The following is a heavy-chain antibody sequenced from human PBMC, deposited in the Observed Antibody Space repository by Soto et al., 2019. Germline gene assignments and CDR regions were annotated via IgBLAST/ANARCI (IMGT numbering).Heavy chain of an antibody. Sequence: EVQLVESGGGLVQPGGSLRLSCAASAFTFSTYWMSWLRQAPGKGLEWVATIKQDGSEKYHVDSVKGRFTISRDNAKESLYLEMNSLRAEDTAVCFCVRGCGRSSCPYYFDYWGQGSLVTVSS. J-gene: IGHJ4*02. D-gene: IGHD2-2*01. CDR3: VRGCGRSSCPYYFDY. CDR1: AFTFSTYW. CDR2: IKQDGSEK. V-gene: IGHV3-7*01.